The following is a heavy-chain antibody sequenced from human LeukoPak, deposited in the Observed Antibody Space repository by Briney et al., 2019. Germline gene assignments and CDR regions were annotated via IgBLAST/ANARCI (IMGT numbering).Heavy chain of an antibody. CDR3: ARATRNGYDY. V-gene: IGHV3-48*04. J-gene: IGHJ4*02. Sequence: GGSLRLSCVASGFTFRIYGMNWVRQAPGKGPEWVSYISSGSDTIYYADSAKGRFTMSRDNAKNSLFLQMNSLRAEDTAVYYCARATRNGYDYWGQGTLVAVSS. D-gene: IGHD5-24*01. CDR1: GFTFRIYG. CDR2: ISSGSDTI.